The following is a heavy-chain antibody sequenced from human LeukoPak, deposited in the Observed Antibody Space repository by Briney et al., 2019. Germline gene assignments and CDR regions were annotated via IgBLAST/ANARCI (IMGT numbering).Heavy chain of an antibody. Sequence: SETLSLTCVVNGGSFSGYYWSWIRRPPGKGLEWIGEINHSGSTFYNPPLKSRVTISVDTSKNQFSLKLSSVTAADTAVYYCARGGIAARLRDWGQGTLVTVSS. V-gene: IGHV4-34*01. D-gene: IGHD6-6*01. J-gene: IGHJ4*02. CDR1: GGSFSGYY. CDR2: INHSGST. CDR3: ARGGIAARLRD.